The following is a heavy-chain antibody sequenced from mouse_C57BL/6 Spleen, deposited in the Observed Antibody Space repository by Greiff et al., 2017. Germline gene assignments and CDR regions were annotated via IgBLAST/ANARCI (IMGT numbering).Heavy chain of an antibody. V-gene: IGHV5-17*01. J-gene: IGHJ4*01. D-gene: IGHD2-3*01. CDR1: GFTFSDYG. Sequence: EVKLVESGGGLVKPGGSLKLSCAASGFTFSDYGMHWVRQAPEKGLEWVAYISSGSSTIYYADTVKGRFTISRDNAKNTLFLQMTSLRSEDTAMYYCARPTYDGYPYYAMDYWGQGTSVTVSS. CDR3: ARPTYDGYPYYAMDY. CDR2: ISSGSSTI.